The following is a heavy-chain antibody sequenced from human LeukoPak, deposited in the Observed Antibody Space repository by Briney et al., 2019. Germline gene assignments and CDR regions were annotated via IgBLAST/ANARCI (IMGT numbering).Heavy chain of an antibody. Sequence: SETLSLTCTVSGGSVSSDYYHWDWIRQPPGKGLEWIGYIYSSASSNYNPPLKSRVTMSVDTSKNQFSLKLSSVTAADTAVYYCARGPTLTTDYWGQGTVVTVSS. V-gene: IGHV4-61*01. D-gene: IGHD4-17*01. J-gene: IGHJ4*02. CDR1: GGSVSSDYYH. CDR3: ARGPTLTTDY. CDR2: IYSSASS.